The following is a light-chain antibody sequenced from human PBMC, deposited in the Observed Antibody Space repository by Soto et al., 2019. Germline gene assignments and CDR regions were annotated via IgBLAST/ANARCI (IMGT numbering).Light chain of an antibody. CDR3: QQADSIPLT. Sequence: DIQMTQSPSFVSSSVGDRVTITCRASQDISKWLAWYQQKPGRAPKILIFAASTLQRGVPSRFSGSGSGTDFTLTISXLQPEDSATYYCQQADSIPLTFGGGTKV. CDR2: AAS. J-gene: IGKJ4*01. CDR1: QDISKW. V-gene: IGKV1-12*01.